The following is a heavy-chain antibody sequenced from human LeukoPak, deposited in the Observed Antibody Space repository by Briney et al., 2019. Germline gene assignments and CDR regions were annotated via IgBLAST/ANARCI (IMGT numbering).Heavy chain of an antibody. D-gene: IGHD2-21*01. V-gene: IGHV3-23*01. Sequence: GGSLRLSCAASGFTFSSYAMSWVRQAPGKGLEWVSAISGSAGSTYYADSVKGRFTISRDNSKNTLYLQMSNLRAEDTAVYYCAKELLTGLSLGYFDYWGQGTLVTVSS. CDR3: AKELLTGLSLGYFDY. J-gene: IGHJ4*02. CDR2: ISGSAGST. CDR1: GFTFSSYA.